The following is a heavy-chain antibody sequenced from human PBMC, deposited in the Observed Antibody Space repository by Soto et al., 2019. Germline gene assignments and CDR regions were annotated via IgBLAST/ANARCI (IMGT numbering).Heavy chain of an antibody. J-gene: IGHJ6*02. CDR3: AAAVWRGYSEYYYGMDV. V-gene: IGHV1-69*13. CDR2: TIPIFSTT. CDR1: GCTFISYA. Sequence: GAAVKVSCKAFGCTFISYAFSWVRQAPGQGLEWMGGTIPIFSTTHYAQNFQGRVTITADGSTSTAYMELSSLRSEDTAVYYCAAAVWRGYSEYYYGMDVWGLGTTVTVSS. D-gene: IGHD3-3*01.